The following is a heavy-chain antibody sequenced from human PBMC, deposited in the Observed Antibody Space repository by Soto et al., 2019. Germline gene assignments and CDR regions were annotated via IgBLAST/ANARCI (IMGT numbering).Heavy chain of an antibody. CDR1: GFTFDDYA. V-gene: IGHV3-9*01. D-gene: IGHD3-22*01. Sequence: SLSLSCAASGFTFDDYAMHWVRQAPGKGLEWVSGISWNSGSIGYADSVKGRFTISRDNAKNSLYLQMNSLRAEDTALYYCAKDSDSSGYYPQFDYWGQGTLVTVSS. J-gene: IGHJ4*02. CDR3: AKDSDSSGYYPQFDY. CDR2: ISWNSGSI.